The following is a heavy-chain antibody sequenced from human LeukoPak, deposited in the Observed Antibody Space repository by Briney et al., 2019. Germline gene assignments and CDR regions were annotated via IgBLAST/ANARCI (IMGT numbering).Heavy chain of an antibody. V-gene: IGHV1-69*05. CDR1: GGTFSSYA. CDR3: ARAINMLRGVIIEGDAFDI. D-gene: IGHD3-10*01. Sequence: SVKVSCKASGGTFSSYAISWVRQAPGQGLEWMGGIIPIFGTANYAQKFQGRVTMTTETSTSTAYMELRSLRSDDTAVYFCARAINMLRGVIIEGDAFDIWGQGTLVTVSS. CDR2: IIPIFGTA. J-gene: IGHJ3*02.